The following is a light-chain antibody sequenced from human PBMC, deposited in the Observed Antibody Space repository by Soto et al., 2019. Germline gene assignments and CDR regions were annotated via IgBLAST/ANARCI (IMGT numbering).Light chain of an antibody. J-gene: IGLJ2*01. CDR2: SDT. CDR3: SAWDGSLSGRV. V-gene: IGLV1-47*02. Sequence: QSVLTQSPSASGTPRQRVTISCSGSSSNIGSNYVYWYRQLPGTAPKLLIYSDTQRPSGVPDRFSGSKSGTSASLAISGLRSEDEADYYCSAWDGSLSGRVFGGGTKLTVL. CDR1: SSNIGSNY.